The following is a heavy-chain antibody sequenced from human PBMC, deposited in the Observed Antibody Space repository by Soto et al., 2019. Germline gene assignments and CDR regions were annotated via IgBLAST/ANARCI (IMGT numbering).Heavy chain of an antibody. CDR2: IIPSFGTA. CDR3: PRNNLSIVLVVTGGYFSYGLVV. D-gene: IGHD3-10*01. CDR1: GGTFSSYA. J-gene: IGHJ6*02. Sequence: QVQLVQSGAEVKKPGSSVKVSCKASGGTFSSYALSWVRQAPGQGLEWMGGIIPSFGTANYAQKLQGRVTIAAYNAPRTGLIEPRGLRPEDKAVYYSPRNNLSIVLVVTGGYFSYGLVVWCQGTRVIVSS. V-gene: IGHV1-69*06.